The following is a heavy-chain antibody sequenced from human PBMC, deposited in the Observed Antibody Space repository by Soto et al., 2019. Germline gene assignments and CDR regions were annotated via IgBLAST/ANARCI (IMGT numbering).Heavy chain of an antibody. V-gene: IGHV1-18*01. CDR3: ARGYYDFWSGNKDNWFDP. CDR1: GYTFTSYG. Sequence: ASVKVSCKASGYTFTSYGISWVRQAPGQGLEWMGWISAYNGNTNYAQKLQGRVTMTTDTSTSTAYMELRSLRSDDTAVYYCARGYYDFWSGNKDNWFDPWGQGTLVTVSS. J-gene: IGHJ5*02. CDR2: ISAYNGNT. D-gene: IGHD3-3*01.